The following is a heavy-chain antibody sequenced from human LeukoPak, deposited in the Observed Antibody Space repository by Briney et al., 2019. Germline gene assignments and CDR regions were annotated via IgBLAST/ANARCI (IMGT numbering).Heavy chain of an antibody. V-gene: IGHV3-23*01. J-gene: IGHJ4*02. CDR1: LLSFRSCV. Sequence: LSHPPSLLSFRSCVLVWVRQAPPRGLEGVSSVSGSGGRTYHPHSPKGRLPIPRDNSMNTLHLQMNSLRADATAVYYCAKRHCTSTHFFGFDHWGQRTLVTVSS. CDR2: VSGSGGRT. D-gene: IGHD2-2*01. CDR3: AKRHCTSTHFFGFDH.